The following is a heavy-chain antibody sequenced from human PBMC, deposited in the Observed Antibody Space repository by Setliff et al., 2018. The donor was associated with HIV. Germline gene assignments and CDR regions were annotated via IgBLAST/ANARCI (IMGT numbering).Heavy chain of an antibody. CDR1: GDSISSDAYY. CDR3: ARGYYYDSHWFDP. Sequence: SETLSLTCTVSGDSISSDAYYWSWIRQHPGKGLEWIGYIYHDGGTYYNPSLKSRLSISIDSSKNQFSLKLSSVTAADTAVYYCARGYYYDSHWFDPWGQGILVTVSS. J-gene: IGHJ5*02. V-gene: IGHV4-31*03. D-gene: IGHD3-10*01. CDR2: IYHDGGT.